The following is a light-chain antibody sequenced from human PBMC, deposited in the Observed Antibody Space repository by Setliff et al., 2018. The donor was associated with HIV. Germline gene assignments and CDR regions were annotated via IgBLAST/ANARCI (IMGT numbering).Light chain of an antibody. Sequence: QSVLTQPRSVSGSPGQSVTISCTGSNSDVGGYDYVSWYQQHPGKAPKLILYDVSRRPSGVPDRFSGSKSGNTASLTISGLQADDEADYYCCAYAGNYIRVFGGGTKVTVL. V-gene: IGLV2-11*01. CDR2: DVS. CDR3: CAYAGNYIRV. CDR1: NSDVGGYDY. J-gene: IGLJ3*02.